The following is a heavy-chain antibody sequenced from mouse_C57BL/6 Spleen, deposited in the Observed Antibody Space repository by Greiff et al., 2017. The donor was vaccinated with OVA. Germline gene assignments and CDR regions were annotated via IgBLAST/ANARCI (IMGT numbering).Heavy chain of an antibody. V-gene: IGHV15-2*01. J-gene: IGHJ1*03. CDR1: DSEVFPIAY. D-gene: IGHD2-5*01. Sequence: QVQLKQSGSELRSPGSSVKLSCKDFDSEVFPIAYMSWVRQKPGHGFEWIGGILPSIGRTIYGEKFEDKATLDADTLSNTAYLELNSLTSEDSAIYYCARAYYSNYWYFDVWGTGTTVTVSS. CDR2: ILPSIGRT. CDR3: ARAYYSNYWYFDV.